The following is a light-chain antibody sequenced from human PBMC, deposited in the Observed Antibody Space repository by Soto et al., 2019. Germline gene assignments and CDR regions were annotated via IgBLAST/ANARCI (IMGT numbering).Light chain of an antibody. V-gene: IGKV1-39*01. Sequence: DIQMTQSPSSLSASVGDRVTITCRPSQSISSYLNWYQQKPGKAPKVLIYAASSLQSGVPSRFSGSGSGTDVALTISSLQPEDFATYYCQQRYSTPYTFGQGTKLEIK. CDR3: QQRYSTPYT. CDR2: AAS. CDR1: QSISSY. J-gene: IGKJ2*01.